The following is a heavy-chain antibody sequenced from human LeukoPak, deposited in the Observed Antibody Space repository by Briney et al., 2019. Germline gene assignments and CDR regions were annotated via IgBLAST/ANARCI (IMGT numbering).Heavy chain of an antibody. CDR3: ASFEGYCSSTSCYFGGPWDYYYGMAV. V-gene: IGHV3-30-3*01. D-gene: IGHD2-2*01. Sequence: GGSLRLSCAASGFTFSSYAMHWVRQAPGKGLEWVAVISYDGSNKYYADSVKGRFTLSRDSSKNTLYLQMNSLRAEDTAVYYCASFEGYCSSTSCYFGGPWDYYYGMAVWGQGTTVTVSS. CDR2: ISYDGSNK. J-gene: IGHJ6*02. CDR1: GFTFSSYA.